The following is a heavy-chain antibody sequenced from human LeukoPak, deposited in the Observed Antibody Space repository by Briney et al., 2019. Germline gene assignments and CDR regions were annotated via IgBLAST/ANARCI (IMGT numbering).Heavy chain of an antibody. CDR3: ARVDQAGTDDAFDI. V-gene: IGHV1-8*03. Sequence: ASVKVSCKASGYTFTSYDINWARQATGQGLEWMGWMNPNSGNTGYAQKFQGRVTITRNTSISTAYMELSSLRSEDTAVYYCARVDQAGTDDAFDIWGQGTMVTVSS. CDR1: GYTFTSYD. J-gene: IGHJ3*02. D-gene: IGHD6-19*01. CDR2: MNPNSGNT.